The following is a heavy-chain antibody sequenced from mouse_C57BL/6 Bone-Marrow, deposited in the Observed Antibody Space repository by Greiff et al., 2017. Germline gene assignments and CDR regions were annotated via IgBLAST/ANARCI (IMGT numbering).Heavy chain of an antibody. D-gene: IGHD2-4*01. CDR2: IDPSDSYT. CDR1: GYTFTSYW. J-gene: IGHJ4*01. V-gene: IGHV1-59*01. CDR3: ARYDYDGFYAMDY. Sequence: QVQLQQSGAELVRPGTSVKLSCKASGYTFTSYWMHWVKQRPGQGLEWIGVIDPSDSYTNYNQKFKGKATLTVDTSSSTAYMQLSSLTSEDSAVYYCARYDYDGFYAMDYWGQGTSVTVSS.